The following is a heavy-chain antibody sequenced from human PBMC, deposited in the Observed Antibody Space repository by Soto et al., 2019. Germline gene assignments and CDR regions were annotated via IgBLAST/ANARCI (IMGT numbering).Heavy chain of an antibody. Sequence: EVQLVESGGGLVKPGGSLKLSCAGSGFTFSGSAIHWVRQASGKGLEWVARIRDKGNNYATGYAASVKGRFTISRDDSKNTAFLQMNSLNTEDTAVYYCASLDAPGDGAFDIWGKGTMVTVSS. CDR3: ASLDAPGDGAFDI. CDR2: IRDKGNNYAT. CDR1: GFTFSGSA. V-gene: IGHV3-73*01. J-gene: IGHJ3*02.